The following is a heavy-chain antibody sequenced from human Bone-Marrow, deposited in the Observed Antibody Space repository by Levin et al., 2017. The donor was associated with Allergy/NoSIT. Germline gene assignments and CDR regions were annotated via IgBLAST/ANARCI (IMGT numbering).Heavy chain of an antibody. CDR1: GFTFSSSW. V-gene: IGHV3-7*01. D-gene: IGHD2-15*01. CDR2: IKQDGSEK. Sequence: LSLTCAASGFTFSSSWMSWVRQAPGKGLEWVANIKQDGSEKYYVDSVKGRFTISRDNAKNSLYLQMNSLRAEDTAVYYCARERIVTTIVVVVAATRPNWFDPWGQGTLVTVSS. CDR3: ARERIVTTIVVVVAATRPNWFDP. J-gene: IGHJ5*02.